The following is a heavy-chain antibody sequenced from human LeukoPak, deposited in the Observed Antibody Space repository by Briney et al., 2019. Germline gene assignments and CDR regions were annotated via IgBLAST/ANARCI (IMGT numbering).Heavy chain of an antibody. Sequence: GGSLRLSCAASGFTFSDYYMSWIRQAPGKGLEWVSYISSSGSTIYYADSVKGRFTISRDNAKNSLYLQMNSLRAEDTAVYYCPRDVRGSSWTLDYWGQGTLVTVSS. V-gene: IGHV3-11*01. D-gene: IGHD1-26*01. J-gene: IGHJ4*02. CDR2: ISSSGSTI. CDR1: GFTFSDYY. CDR3: PRDVRGSSWTLDY.